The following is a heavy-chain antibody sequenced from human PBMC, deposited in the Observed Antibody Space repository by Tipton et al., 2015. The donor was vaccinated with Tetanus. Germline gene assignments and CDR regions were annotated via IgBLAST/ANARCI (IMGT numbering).Heavy chain of an antibody. Sequence: SLRLSCAASGFTFSSYAMSWVRQAPGKGLEWVSAISGSGGSTYYADSVKGRFTISRDNSKNTLYLQMNSLRAEDTAVYYCARGSGYYLKFDYWGQGTLVTVSS. J-gene: IGHJ4*02. CDR1: GFTFSSYA. D-gene: IGHD3-22*01. V-gene: IGHV3-23*01. CDR2: ISGSGGST. CDR3: ARGSGYYLKFDY.